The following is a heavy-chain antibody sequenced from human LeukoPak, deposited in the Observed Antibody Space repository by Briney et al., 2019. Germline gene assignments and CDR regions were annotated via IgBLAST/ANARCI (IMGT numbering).Heavy chain of an antibody. CDR2: MNPNSGGT. CDR1: VYTFTGYY. D-gene: IGHD3-9*01. Sequence: GASVKVSGKASVYTFTGYYIYWVRQAPGQGVEWMGWMNPNSGGTNYAQKFQGRVTMTRDTSLSTASMELSRLRPDDTAVYYCATLYDILTGLVLDYWGQGTLVTVSS. V-gene: IGHV1-2*02. J-gene: IGHJ4*02. CDR3: ATLYDILTGLVLDY.